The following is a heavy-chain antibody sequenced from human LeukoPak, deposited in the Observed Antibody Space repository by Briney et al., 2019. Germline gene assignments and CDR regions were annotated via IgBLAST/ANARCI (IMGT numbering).Heavy chain of an antibody. CDR1: GYTFTGFG. D-gene: IGHD1-1*01. CDR2: ISAYNGNT. J-gene: IGHJ2*01. Sequence: ASVKVSCKASGYTFTGFGFSWVRQAPGQGLQWMGWISAYNGNTNYPQNLQGRVTMTTDTSTSTAYMELRSLRSDDTAVYYCARDGGAGVPRYFDLWGRGTLVTVSS. CDR3: ARDGGAGVPRYFDL. V-gene: IGHV1-18*01.